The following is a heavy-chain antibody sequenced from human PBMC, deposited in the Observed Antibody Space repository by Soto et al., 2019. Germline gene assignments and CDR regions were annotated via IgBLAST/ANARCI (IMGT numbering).Heavy chain of an antibody. D-gene: IGHD5-12*01. CDR1: GGTFSSYA. CDR3: AGQGLVRKRDYSGSDGLRTGCGAPRKYFDY. V-gene: IGHV1-69*13. J-gene: IGHJ4*02. CDR2: IIPIFGTA. Sequence: ASVKVSCKASGGTFSSYAISWVRQAPGQGLEWMGGIIPIFGTANYAQNFQGRVTITADESTSTAYMELSSLRSEDTAVYYCAGQGLVRKRDYSGSDGLRTGCGAPRKYFDYWGRLTLVAVCS.